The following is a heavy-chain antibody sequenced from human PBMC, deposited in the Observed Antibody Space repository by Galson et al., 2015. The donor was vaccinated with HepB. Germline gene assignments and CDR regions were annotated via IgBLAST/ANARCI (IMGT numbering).Heavy chain of an antibody. CDR1: GYTFTSYD. CDR2: MNPNSGNT. Sequence: SVKVSCKASGYTFTSYDINWVRQATGQGLEWMGWMNPNSGNTGYAQKFQGRVTMTRNTSISTAYMELSSLRSEDTAVYYCARANGYCRGGSCYYYYGMDVWGQGTTVTVSS. CDR3: ARANGYCRGGSCYYYYGMDV. J-gene: IGHJ6*02. V-gene: IGHV1-8*01. D-gene: IGHD2-15*01.